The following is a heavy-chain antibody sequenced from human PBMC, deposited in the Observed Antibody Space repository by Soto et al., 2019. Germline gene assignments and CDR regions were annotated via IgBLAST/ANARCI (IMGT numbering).Heavy chain of an antibody. Sequence: PSQTLSLICTVFGGSVSANSYYWNWIPLPPGKGLQWVGHIYHTGIIQYSTSFNRRPLISLDTPKTQLSLRLSSVTVAETAVYYCVRGSLYNFYSSGTELWFDPWGQGALVTVSS. D-gene: IGHD6-19*01. CDR1: GGSVSANSYY. J-gene: IGHJ5*02. CDR2: IYHTGII. CDR3: VRGSLYNFYSSGTELWFDP. V-gene: IGHV4-61*01.